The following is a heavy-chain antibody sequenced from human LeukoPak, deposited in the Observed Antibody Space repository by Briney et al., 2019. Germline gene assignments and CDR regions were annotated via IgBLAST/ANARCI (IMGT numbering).Heavy chain of an antibody. V-gene: IGHV4-59*01. CDR2: IYYSGST. CDR1: GGSISSYY. CDR3: AGRLVSYFDY. Sequence: SETLSLTCTVSGGSISSYYWSWIRQPPGKGLEWIGYIYYSGSTNYNPSLKSRVTISVDTSKNQFSLKLSSVTAADTAVYCCAGRLVSYFDYWGQGTLVTVSS. J-gene: IGHJ4*02. D-gene: IGHD6-19*01.